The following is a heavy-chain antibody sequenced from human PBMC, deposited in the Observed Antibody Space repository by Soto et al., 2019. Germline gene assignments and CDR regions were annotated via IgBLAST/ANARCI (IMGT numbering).Heavy chain of an antibody. CDR3: ARVRTVPAAMEHNWFDP. CDR2: IYHSGST. Sequence: PSEPLSLTCAVSGGSISSGGYSWSWIRQPPGKGLEWIGYIYHSGSTYYNPFLKSRVTISVDRSKNQFSLKLSSVTAADTAVYYCARVRTVPAAMEHNWFDPWGQGTLVTVSS. V-gene: IGHV4-30-2*01. D-gene: IGHD2-2*01. J-gene: IGHJ5*02. CDR1: GGSISSGGYS.